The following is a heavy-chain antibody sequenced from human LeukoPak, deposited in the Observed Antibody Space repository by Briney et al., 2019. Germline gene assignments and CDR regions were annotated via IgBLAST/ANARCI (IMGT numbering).Heavy chain of an antibody. D-gene: IGHD2-2*02. V-gene: IGHV3-7*01. CDR3: ARGGLYCSSTSCYTGGNFDY. CDR1: GFTFSSYW. CDR2: IKQDGSEK. Sequence: PGGSLRLSCTVSGFTFSSYWMSWVRQAPGKGLEWVANIKQDGSEKYYVDSVKGRFTISRDNAKNSLYLQMNSLRAEDTAVYYCARGGLYCSSTSCYTGGNFDYWGQGTLVTVSS. J-gene: IGHJ4*02.